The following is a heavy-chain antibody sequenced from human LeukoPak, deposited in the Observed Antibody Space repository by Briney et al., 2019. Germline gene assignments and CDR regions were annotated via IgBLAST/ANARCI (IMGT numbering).Heavy chain of an antibody. D-gene: IGHD1-26*01. V-gene: IGHV3-23*01. Sequence: GGSLSLSCAASGFTFSSYGMSWVRQAPGKGLEWVSAISGSGGSTYYADSVKGRFTISRDNSKNTLYLQMNSLRAADTAVYYCAKDSGSSGSSIFDYWDQGTLVTVSS. CDR2: ISGSGGST. J-gene: IGHJ4*02. CDR3: AKDSGSSGSSIFDY. CDR1: GFTFSSYG.